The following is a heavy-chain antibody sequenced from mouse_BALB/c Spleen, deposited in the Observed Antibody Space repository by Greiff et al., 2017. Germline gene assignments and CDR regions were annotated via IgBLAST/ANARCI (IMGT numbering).Heavy chain of an antibody. CDR1: GFTFSDYY. D-gene: IGHD2-1*01. V-gene: IGHV5-4*02. Sequence: DVMLVESGGGLVKPGGSLKLSCAASGFTFSDYYMYWVRQTPEKRLEWVATISDGGSYTYYPDSVKGRFTISRDNAKNNLYLQMSSLKSEDTAMYYCASPLLDYWGQGTTLTVSS. CDR3: ASPLLDY. J-gene: IGHJ2*01. CDR2: ISDGGSYT.